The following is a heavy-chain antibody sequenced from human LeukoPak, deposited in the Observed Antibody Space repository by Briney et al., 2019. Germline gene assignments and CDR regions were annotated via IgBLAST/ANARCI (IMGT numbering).Heavy chain of an antibody. J-gene: IGHJ4*02. D-gene: IGHD2-21*02. Sequence: GGSLRLSCAASGFTFSSYAMSWVRQAPGKGLEWVSAISGSGGSTYYADSVKGRFTISRDNSKNTLYLQMNSLRAEDTAVYYCAKGILKGYCGGACYSPFGYWGQGTLVTVSS. CDR2: ISGSGGST. V-gene: IGHV3-23*01. CDR3: AKGILKGYCGGACYSPFGY. CDR1: GFTFSSYA.